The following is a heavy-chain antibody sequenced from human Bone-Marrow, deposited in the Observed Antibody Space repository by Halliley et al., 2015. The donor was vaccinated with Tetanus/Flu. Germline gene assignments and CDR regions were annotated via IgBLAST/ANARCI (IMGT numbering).Heavy chain of an antibody. Sequence: SLRLSCAASGFTFSSYAMTWVRRGPGKGLEWVSAISGSGSNTYYADSVKGRFTISRDNSKNTLYLQMNGLRADDTAVYYCAAPNRGLARPPVGDHFGHHCYGLDDWGQGTTVPVSS. CDR2: ISGSGSNT. V-gene: IGHV3-23*01. CDR3: AAPNRGLARPPVGDHFGHHCYGLDD. CDR1: GFTFSSYA. D-gene: IGHD3-10*01. J-gene: IGHJ6*02.